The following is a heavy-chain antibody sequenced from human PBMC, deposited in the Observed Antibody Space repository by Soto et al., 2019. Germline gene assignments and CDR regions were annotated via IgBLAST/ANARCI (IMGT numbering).Heavy chain of an antibody. CDR3: ARTYYYGAGSYCFDY. CDR1: GGSISSSSYY. D-gene: IGHD3-10*01. V-gene: IGHV4-39*01. Sequence: SETLSLTCTVSGGSISSSSYYWGWIRQPPGKGLEWIGSIYYSGSTYYNPSLKSRVTISVDTSKNQFSLKLSSVTAADTAVYYCARTYYYGAGSYCFDYWGQGTLVTVSS. J-gene: IGHJ4*02. CDR2: IYYSGST.